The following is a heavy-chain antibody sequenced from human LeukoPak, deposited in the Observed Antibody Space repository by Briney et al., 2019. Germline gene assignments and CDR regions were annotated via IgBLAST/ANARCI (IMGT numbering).Heavy chain of an antibody. Sequence: PGGSLRLSCAASGFTFSSYGMHWVRQAPGKGLEWVAVIWYDGSNKYYADSVKGRFTISRDNSKNTLYLQMNSLRAEDTAVYYCARHMSTRWLQLFAFDIWGQGTMVTVSS. CDR3: ARHMSTRWLQLFAFDI. V-gene: IGHV3-33*01. J-gene: IGHJ3*02. D-gene: IGHD5-12*01. CDR1: GFTFSSYG. CDR2: IWYDGSNK.